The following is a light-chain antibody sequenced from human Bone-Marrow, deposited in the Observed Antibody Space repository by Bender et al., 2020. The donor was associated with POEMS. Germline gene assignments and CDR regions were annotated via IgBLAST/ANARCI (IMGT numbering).Light chain of an antibody. J-gene: IGLJ2*01. Sequence: QSALTQPPSASGSPGQSITISCTGTSSDIGYYNYVSWHQQHPGKAPKLIINDVSQRPSGVPARFSGSKSGNTASLTVSGLQTEDEANYYCSSYASTHTLLFGGGTKLTVL. CDR1: SSDIGYYNY. V-gene: IGLV2-8*01. CDR3: SSYASTHTLL. CDR2: DVS.